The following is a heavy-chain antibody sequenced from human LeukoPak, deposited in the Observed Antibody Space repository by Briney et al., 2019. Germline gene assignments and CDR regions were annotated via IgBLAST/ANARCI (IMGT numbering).Heavy chain of an antibody. Sequence: ASVKVSCKXSGYTFTSYYMHWVRQAPGQGLERMGIINPSGGSTSYSQKFQGRVTMTRDTSTSTVYMELSSLRSEDTAVYYCARSNGENYDFWSGYYSAWYFDYWGQGTLVTVSS. D-gene: IGHD3-3*01. CDR3: ARSNGENYDFWSGYYSAWYFDY. V-gene: IGHV1-46*01. CDR1: GYTFTSYY. CDR2: INPSGGST. J-gene: IGHJ4*02.